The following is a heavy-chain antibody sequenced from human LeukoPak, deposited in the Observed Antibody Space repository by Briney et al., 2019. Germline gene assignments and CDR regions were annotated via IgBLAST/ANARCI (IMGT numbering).Heavy chain of an antibody. J-gene: IGHJ4*02. D-gene: IGHD3-22*01. CDR2: ISAYSGNT. CDR3: ATYSSGYYYNYFDY. CDR1: GYTFTSYG. Sequence: SVKVSCKSSGYTFTSYGLSWVRQAPGQGLEWMGWISAYSGNTNYAQKLQGRVTMTTDTSTSTAYMELRSLRSDDTAVYYCATYSSGYYYNYFDYWGQGTLVTVSS. V-gene: IGHV1-18*01.